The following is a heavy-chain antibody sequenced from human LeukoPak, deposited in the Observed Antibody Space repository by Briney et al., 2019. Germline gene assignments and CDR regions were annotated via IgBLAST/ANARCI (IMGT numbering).Heavy chain of an antibody. CDR1: GGSFSGYY. V-gene: IGHV4-34*01. Sequence: SETLSLTCAVYGGSFSGYYWSWIRQPPGKGLEWIGEVNHSGSTNYNPSLKSRVTISVDTSKNQFSLKLSSVTAADTAVYYCARLRYKYYWGQGTLVTVSS. CDR3: ARLRYKYY. J-gene: IGHJ4*02. CDR2: VNHSGST. D-gene: IGHD1-14*01.